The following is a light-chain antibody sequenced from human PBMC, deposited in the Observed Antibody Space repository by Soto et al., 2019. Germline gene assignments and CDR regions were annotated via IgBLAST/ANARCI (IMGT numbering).Light chain of an antibody. CDR1: QSVSSSY. CDR3: QQYSDLPMT. V-gene: IGKV3-20*01. Sequence: EVVLMQSPGNLSLSPEERATLSCRASQSVSSSYLAWYQQKPGQAPRLLIYGASTRATGIPARFSGSASGTDFTLTISRLEPEDFAVYFCQQYSDLPMTFGQGTRLEIK. J-gene: IGKJ5*01. CDR2: GAS.